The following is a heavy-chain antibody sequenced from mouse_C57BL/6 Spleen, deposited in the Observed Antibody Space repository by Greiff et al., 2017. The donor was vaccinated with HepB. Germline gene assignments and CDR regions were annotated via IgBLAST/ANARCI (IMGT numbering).Heavy chain of an antibody. CDR3: ARGTTANWYFDV. CDR2: ISDGGSYT. J-gene: IGHJ1*03. CDR1: GFTFSSYA. D-gene: IGHD1-2*01. V-gene: IGHV5-4*01. Sequence: EVHLVESGGGLVKPGGSLKLSCAASGFTFSSYAMSWVRQTPEKRLEWVATISDGGSYTYYPDNVKGRFTISRDNAKNNLYLQMSHLKSEDTAMYYCARGTTANWYFDVWGTGTTVTVSS.